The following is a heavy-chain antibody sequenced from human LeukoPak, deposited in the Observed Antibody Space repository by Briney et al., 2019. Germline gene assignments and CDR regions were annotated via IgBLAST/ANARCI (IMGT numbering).Heavy chain of an antibody. J-gene: IGHJ4*02. CDR1: GYTFTGYY. CDR3: ARSSSGYYGYFDY. CDR2: INPNSGGT. V-gene: IGHV1-2*02. Sequence: GASVTVSCKASGYTFTGYYMRWVRQAPGQGLEWMGWINPNSGGTNYAQKFQGRVTMTRDTSISTAYMELSRLRSDDTAVYYCARSSSGYYGYFDYWGQGTLVTVSS. D-gene: IGHD3-22*01.